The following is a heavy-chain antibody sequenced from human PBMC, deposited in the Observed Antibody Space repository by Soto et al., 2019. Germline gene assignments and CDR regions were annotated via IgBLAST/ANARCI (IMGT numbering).Heavy chain of an antibody. CDR3: ARDSRLWGSTGWKRENLFDI. CDR1: GGNFNTYP. CDR2: IIPIFGTP. V-gene: IGHV1-69*18. J-gene: IGHJ3*02. Sequence: QVQLEQSGAEVKRPGSSVKVSCKTSGGNFNTYPISWVRQAPGHRLEWMGKIIPIFGTPDYAQKFQGRVTINADEATTTVYMELRSLKSDDSAVYYCARDSRLWGSTGWKRENLFDIWGQGTMATVSS. D-gene: IGHD3-16*01.